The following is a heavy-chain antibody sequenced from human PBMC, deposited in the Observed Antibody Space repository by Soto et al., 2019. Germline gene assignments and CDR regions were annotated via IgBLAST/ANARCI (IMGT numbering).Heavy chain of an antibody. CDR1: GGSISDYQ. D-gene: IGHD3-16*02. V-gene: IGHV4-59*01. CDR2: IYYSGRT. CDR3: ARMRGLGEISPYFDH. J-gene: IGHJ4*02. Sequence: QVQLQESGPGLVRPSETLSLTCSVSGGSISDYQWNWIRQSPGKGLEWIGYIYYSGRTNYNPSLKSRVTISLDTSTKQFSLRLRSVTAADTAVYYCARMRGLGEISPYFDHWGQGTLVTVSS.